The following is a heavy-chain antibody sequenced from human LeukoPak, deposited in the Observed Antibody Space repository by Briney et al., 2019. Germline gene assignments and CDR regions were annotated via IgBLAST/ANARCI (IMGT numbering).Heavy chain of an antibody. J-gene: IGHJ5*01. CDR2: IHPDGIEK. CDR3: SRGDDFSGDS. D-gene: IGHD2-21*02. Sequence: PGGSLRLSXAASGFTFRTYWMSWVRQAPGKGLEWVANIHPDGIEKYHVDSVKGRFTIFRDNARNLLYLQMSSLRADDTAVYYCSRGDDFSGDSWGQGTLVTVSS. V-gene: IGHV3-7*04. CDR1: GFTFRTYW.